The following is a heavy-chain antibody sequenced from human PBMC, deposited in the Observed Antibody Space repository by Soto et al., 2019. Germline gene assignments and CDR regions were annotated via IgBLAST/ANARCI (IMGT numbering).Heavy chain of an antibody. CDR3: TRHLPNDFWSDLGAFDI. D-gene: IGHD3-3*01. Sequence: GGSLRLSCAASGFTFSGSAMHWVRQASGKGLEWVGRIRSKANSYATAYAASVKGRFTISRDDSKNTAYLQMNSLKTEDTAVYYCTRHLPNDFWSDLGAFDIWGQGTMVTVSS. J-gene: IGHJ3*02. CDR1: GFTFSGSA. V-gene: IGHV3-73*01. CDR2: IRSKANSYAT.